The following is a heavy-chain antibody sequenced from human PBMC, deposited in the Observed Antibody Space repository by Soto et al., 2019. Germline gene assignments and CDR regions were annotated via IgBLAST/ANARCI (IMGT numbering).Heavy chain of an antibody. J-gene: IGHJ6*02. Sequence: SVKVSCKASGGTFSSYTISWVRQAPGQGLEWMGRIIPILGIANYAQKFQGRVTITADKSTSTAYMELSSLRSEDTAVYYCAREEDYYDSSGYPLENYYYGMDVWGQ. CDR2: IIPILGIA. D-gene: IGHD3-22*01. CDR3: AREEDYYDSSGYPLENYYYGMDV. V-gene: IGHV1-69*04. CDR1: GGTFSSYT.